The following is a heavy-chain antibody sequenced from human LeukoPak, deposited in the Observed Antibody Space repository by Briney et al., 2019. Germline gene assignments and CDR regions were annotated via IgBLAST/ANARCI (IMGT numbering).Heavy chain of an antibody. J-gene: IGHJ5*02. V-gene: IGHV3-23*01. CDR2: ISGSGGST. Sequence: GGSLRHSCAAPGFTFTSYAMSWVREAPRKGLKWVSAISGSGGSTYYADSVKGRFTISRDNSKNTLYLQMTSLRAEDTAVYYVAKDPQWLPPNWFDPWGQGTLVTVSS. D-gene: IGHD6-19*01. CDR1: GFTFTSYA. CDR3: AKDPQWLPPNWFDP.